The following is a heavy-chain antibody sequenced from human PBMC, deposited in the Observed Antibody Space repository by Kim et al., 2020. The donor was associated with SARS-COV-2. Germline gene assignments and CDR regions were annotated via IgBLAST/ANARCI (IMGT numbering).Heavy chain of an antibody. CDR2: INSDGGTT. CDR1: GFTFSSYW. CDR3: ASRRYTGTYYYFDY. D-gene: IGHD1-26*01. J-gene: IGHJ4*02. Sequence: GGSLRLSCAASGFTFSSYWMHWVRKAPGKGLVWVSRINSDGGTTSYADSVKGRFTISRDNAKSTLYLKMNSLRAEDTAVYYCASRRYTGTYYYFDYWGQGTLVTVSS. V-gene: IGHV3-74*01.